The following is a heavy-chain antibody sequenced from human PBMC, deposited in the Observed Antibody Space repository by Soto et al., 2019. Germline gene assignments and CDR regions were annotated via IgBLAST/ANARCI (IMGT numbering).Heavy chain of an antibody. V-gene: IGHV3-21*01. J-gene: IGHJ4*02. CDR3: ARVAF. CDR2: ISSASSDT. CDR1: GVTVRRAS. Sequence: GGSLGLACEASGVTVRRASVNWVRQVPGKGLEWVASISSASSDTWYADSVKGRFIISRDNAQNSLFLQMNTLRPEDTAMYYCARVAFRGPGTQVTVSS.